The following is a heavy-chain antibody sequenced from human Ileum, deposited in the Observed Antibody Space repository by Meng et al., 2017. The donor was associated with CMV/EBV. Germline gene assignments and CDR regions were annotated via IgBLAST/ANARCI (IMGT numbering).Heavy chain of an antibody. CDR1: GFMFSIYG. CDR2: IENEGSDK. D-gene: IGHD2-2*01. V-gene: IGHV3-30*02. CDR3: AKDLGGSGYCSSTSCYYYYGMDV. Sequence: GGSLRLSCAASGFMFSIYGMHWVRQAPGKGLEWVTFIENEGSDKYYAASVKGRFTISRDNSKNTVYLQMSSLRAEDTAVYYCAKDLGGSGYCSSTSCYYYYGMDVWGQGTTVTVSS. J-gene: IGHJ6*02.